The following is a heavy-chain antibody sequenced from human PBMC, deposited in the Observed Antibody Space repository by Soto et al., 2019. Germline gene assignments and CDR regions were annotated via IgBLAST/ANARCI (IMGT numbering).Heavy chain of an antibody. V-gene: IGHV3-53*01. CDR2: IYSGGGK. CDR3: ARDDYYGSNMYGMDV. D-gene: IGHD3-10*01. J-gene: IGHJ6*02. CDR1: GLTVSSNY. Sequence: SGGSLRLSCAASGLTVSSNYISWVRQAPGKGLEWVSVIYSGGGKFYAESVKGRFTISRDNSKNTLYLQMNSLRAEDTAVYYCARDDYYGSNMYGMDVWGQGTTVTVSS.